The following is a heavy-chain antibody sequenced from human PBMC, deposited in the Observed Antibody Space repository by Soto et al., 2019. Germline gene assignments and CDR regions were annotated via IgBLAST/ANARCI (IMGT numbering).Heavy chain of an antibody. Sequence: SGPTLVNPTETLTLTCTVSVLSLNNGRLGVTWIRQPPGKALEWLAHIFSNDEKSYSTSLKSRLTSPIDISISQVVLTLTIVDPVDSGTYYCAIIRDCSRTDCYLASFDPWGQGTLVTVSS. V-gene: IGHV2-26*01. J-gene: IGHJ5*02. D-gene: IGHD2-2*01. CDR3: AIIRDCSRTDCYLASFDP. CDR1: VLSLNNGRLG. CDR2: IFSNDEK.